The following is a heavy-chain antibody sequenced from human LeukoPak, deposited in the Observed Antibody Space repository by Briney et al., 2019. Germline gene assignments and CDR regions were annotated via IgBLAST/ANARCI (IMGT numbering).Heavy chain of an antibody. V-gene: IGHV1-46*01. Sequence: ASVKVSCKASGYTFTSYYMHWVRQAPGQGLEWMGIINPSGGSTSYAQKFQGRVTMTRDMSTSTVYMELSSLRAEDTAVYYCARDSTYAASGSYFDYWGQGTLVTVSS. J-gene: IGHJ4*02. CDR1: GYTFTSYY. CDR3: ARDSTYAASGSYFDY. CDR2: INPSGGST. D-gene: IGHD1-26*01.